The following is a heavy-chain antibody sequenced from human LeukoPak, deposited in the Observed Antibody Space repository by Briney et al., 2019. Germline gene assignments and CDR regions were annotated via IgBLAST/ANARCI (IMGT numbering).Heavy chain of an antibody. J-gene: IGHJ6*02. CDR3: ARDLQATRKVPAAPGGNYYYYYGMDV. CDR1: GFTFSSYW. Sequence: GGSLRLSCAASGFTFSSYWMHWVRQAPGKGLVWVSRINTDGSSTSYADSVKGRFTISRDNAKNSLYLQMNSLRAEDTAVYYCARDLQATRKVPAAPGGNYYYYYGMDVWGQGTTVTVSS. CDR2: INTDGSST. V-gene: IGHV3-74*01. D-gene: IGHD2-2*01.